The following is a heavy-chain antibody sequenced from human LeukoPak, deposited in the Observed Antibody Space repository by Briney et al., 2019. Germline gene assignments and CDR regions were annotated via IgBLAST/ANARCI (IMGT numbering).Heavy chain of an antibody. CDR3: ARSGTKGRGAFDI. J-gene: IGHJ3*02. CDR2: IIPIFGTA. V-gene: IGHV1-69*05. CDR1: GGTFSSYA. D-gene: IGHD1-14*01. Sequence: SVKVSCKASGGTFSSYAISWVRQAPGQGLEWMGRIIPIFGTANYAQKFQGRVTITTDESTGTAYMELSSLRSEDTAVYYCARSGTKGRGAFDIWGQGTMVTVSS.